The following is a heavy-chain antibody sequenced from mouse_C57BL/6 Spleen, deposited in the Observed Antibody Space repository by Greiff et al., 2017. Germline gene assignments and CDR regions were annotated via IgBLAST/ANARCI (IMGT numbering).Heavy chain of an antibody. Sequence: VKLQESGAELVKPGASVKLSCKASGYTFTEYTIHWVKQRSGQGLEWIGWFYPGSGSIKYNEKFKDKATLTADKSSSTVYMELSRLTSEDSAVYFCARHEVDYYGSSSYFDYWGKGTTLTVSS. CDR1: GYTFTEYT. CDR3: ARHEVDYYGSSSYFDY. CDR2: FYPGSGSI. J-gene: IGHJ2*01. V-gene: IGHV1-62-2*01. D-gene: IGHD1-1*01.